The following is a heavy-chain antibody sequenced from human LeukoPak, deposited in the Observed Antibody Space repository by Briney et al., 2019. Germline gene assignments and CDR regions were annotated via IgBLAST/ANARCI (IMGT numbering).Heavy chain of an antibody. CDR3: AKSTRRTLGGDFDY. D-gene: IGHD1-14*01. J-gene: IGHJ4*02. CDR2: ISGSGSSS. V-gene: IGHV3-23*01. CDR1: GFTFSSYA. Sequence: PGGSLRLSCAASGFTFSSYAMSWVRQAPGKGLEWVSGISGSGSSSYYAESVKGRFTIPRDNSKNKLYLQMNSLRAEDTAVYYCAKSTRRTLGGDFDYWGQGTLVTVSS.